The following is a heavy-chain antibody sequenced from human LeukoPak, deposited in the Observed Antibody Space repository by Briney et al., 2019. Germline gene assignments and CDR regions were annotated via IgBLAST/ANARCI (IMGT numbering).Heavy chain of an antibody. CDR1: GFTFSYHW. D-gene: IGHD5-18*01. Sequence: GSLTLSCAASGFTFSYHWMTWVRQAPGKGLEWVANIKNDGTVKNYVDSVKGRFTISRDNAKNSLYLQMNGLRAEDTGVYYCAKDSYSKGDYWGQGVLVTVSS. V-gene: IGHV3-7*01. J-gene: IGHJ4*02. CDR3: AKDSYSKGDY. CDR2: IKNDGTVK.